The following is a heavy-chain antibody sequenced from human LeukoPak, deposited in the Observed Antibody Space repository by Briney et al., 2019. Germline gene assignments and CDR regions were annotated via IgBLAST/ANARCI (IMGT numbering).Heavy chain of an antibody. J-gene: IGHJ4*02. CDR3: VKDQGYSTFDY. V-gene: IGHV3-7*03. CDR1: GFLFSNSW. Sequence: PGGSLRLSCEASGFLFSNSWMSWVRQAPGKGLEWVANMNQDGSERNYVDSVKGRLTISRDNAKGSLYLQMNGLRAEDTAVYFCVKDQGYSTFDYWGQGTLVTVSS. CDR2: MNQDGSER. D-gene: IGHD4-23*01.